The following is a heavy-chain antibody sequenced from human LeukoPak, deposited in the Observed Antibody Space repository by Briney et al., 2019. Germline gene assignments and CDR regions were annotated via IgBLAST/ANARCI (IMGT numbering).Heavy chain of an antibody. CDR2: INPNSGGT. CDR1: GYTFTGYY. J-gene: IGHJ6*02. CDR3: ARGLGYCSSTSCYRYYGMDV. D-gene: IGHD2-2*01. Sequence: GASVKVSCKASGYTFTGYYMHWVRQAPGQGLEWMGWINPNSGGTNYAQKFQGRVTMTRDTSISTAYMELSRLRSDDTAVYYCARGLGYCSSTSCYRYYGMDVWGQGTTVTVSS. V-gene: IGHV1-2*02.